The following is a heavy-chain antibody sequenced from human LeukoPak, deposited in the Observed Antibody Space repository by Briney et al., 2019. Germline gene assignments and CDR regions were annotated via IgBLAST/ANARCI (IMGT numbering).Heavy chain of an antibody. D-gene: IGHD3-10*01. CDR2: ISYDGSNK. CDR1: GFTFSSYG. CDR3: AKEHRGGYFDY. Sequence: GGSLRLSCAASGFTFSSYGMHWVRQAPGKGLEWVAVISYDGSNKYYADSVKGRFTISRDNSKNTLYLQMNSLRAEDTAVYYCAKEHRGGYFDYWGQGTLVTVSS. V-gene: IGHV3-30*18. J-gene: IGHJ4*02.